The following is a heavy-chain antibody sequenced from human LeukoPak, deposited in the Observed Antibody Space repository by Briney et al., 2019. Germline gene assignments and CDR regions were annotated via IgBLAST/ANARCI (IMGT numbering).Heavy chain of an antibody. Sequence: SETLSLTCTVSGGSISSGGYYWSWIRQHPGKGLEWIGYIYYSGSTYYNPSLKSRVTISVDTSKNQFSLKLSSMTAADTAVYYCARVGYCSSTSCYSFGWFDPWGQGTLVTVSS. V-gene: IGHV4-31*03. J-gene: IGHJ5*02. CDR2: IYYSGST. CDR3: ARVGYCSSTSCYSFGWFDP. CDR1: GGSISSGGYY. D-gene: IGHD2-2*02.